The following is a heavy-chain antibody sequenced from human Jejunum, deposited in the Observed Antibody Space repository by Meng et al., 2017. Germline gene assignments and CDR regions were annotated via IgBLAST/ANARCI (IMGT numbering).Heavy chain of an antibody. CDR2: IYRDDEK. D-gene: IGHD3-16*01. CDR1: GFSLTNGAEG. Sequence: QTTLKESGPTLVNPTPHLTLPCTFSGFSLTNGAEGVGWFRQPPGKGLEWLAMIYRDDEKRFSPSLNSRLTITKDTSKSQVVLTMTNMDPVDTATYYCARGRVGTWWFDPWGQGALVTVSS. V-gene: IGHV2-5*02. CDR3: ARGRVGTWWFDP. J-gene: IGHJ5*02.